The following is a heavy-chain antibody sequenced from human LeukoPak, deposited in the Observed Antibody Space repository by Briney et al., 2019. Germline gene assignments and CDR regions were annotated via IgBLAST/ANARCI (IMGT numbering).Heavy chain of an antibody. CDR2: INHSGST. Sequence: SETLSLTCAVYGGSFSGYYWSWIRQPPGKGLEWIGEINHSGSTNYNPSLKSRVTISVDTSKNQFSLKLSSVTAADTAVYYCARGVLPATSYYFDYWGQGTLVTVSS. V-gene: IGHV4-34*01. CDR1: GGSFSGYY. D-gene: IGHD2-8*01. CDR3: ARGVLPATSYYFDY. J-gene: IGHJ4*02.